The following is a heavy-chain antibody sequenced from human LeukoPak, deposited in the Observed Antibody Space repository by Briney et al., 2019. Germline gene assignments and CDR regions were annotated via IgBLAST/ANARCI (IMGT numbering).Heavy chain of an antibody. CDR2: ISGSGGST. D-gene: IGHD2-2*01. CDR3: AKYLYQNYYYGMDV. V-gene: IGHV3-23*01. Sequence: PGGSLRLSCAASGFTFSSHAMSWVRQAPGKGLEWVSAISGSGGSTYYADSVKGRFTISRDNSKNTLYLQMNSLRAEDTAVYSCAKYLYQNYYYGMDVWGQGTMVTVSS. J-gene: IGHJ6*02. CDR1: GFTFSSHA.